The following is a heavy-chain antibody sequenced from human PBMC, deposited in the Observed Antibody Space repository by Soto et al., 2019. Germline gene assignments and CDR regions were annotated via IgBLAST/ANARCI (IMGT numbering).Heavy chain of an antibody. CDR3: ARKRGYYESSGYYPSPDFDY. CDR1: GYTFTSYG. CDR2: ISAYNGNT. J-gene: IGHJ4*02. D-gene: IGHD3-22*01. Sequence: ASVKVSCKASGYTFTSYGISWVRQAPGQGLEWMGWISAYNGNTNYAQKLQGRVTMTTDTSTSTAYMELRSLRSDDTAVYYCARKRGYYESSGYYPSPDFDYWGQGTLVTVSS. V-gene: IGHV1-18*01.